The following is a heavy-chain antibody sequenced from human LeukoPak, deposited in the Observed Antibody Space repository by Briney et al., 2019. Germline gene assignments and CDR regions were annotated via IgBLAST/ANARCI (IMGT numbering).Heavy chain of an antibody. CDR3: ASQRRPSCCLGG. Sequence: GGSLRLSCAASGFTFSSCGMHWVRQAPGKGLEWVAVIWYDGSNKYYADSVKGRFTISRDNSKNTLYLQMNSLRAEDTAVYYCASQRRPSCCLGGWGQGTLVTVSS. CDR1: GFTFSSCG. CDR2: IWYDGSNK. V-gene: IGHV3-33*01. D-gene: IGHD2-2*01. J-gene: IGHJ4*02.